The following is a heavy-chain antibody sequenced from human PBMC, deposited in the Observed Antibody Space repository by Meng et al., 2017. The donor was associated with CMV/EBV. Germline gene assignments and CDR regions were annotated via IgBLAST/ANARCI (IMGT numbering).Heavy chain of an antibody. J-gene: IGHJ3*02. V-gene: IGHV4-34*01. CDR3: ARISGSTIYDAFDI. CDR1: GGSFSGYY. CDR2: INHSGST. D-gene: IGHD3-22*01. Sequence: SETLSLTCAVYGGSFSGYYWSWIRQPPGKGLEWIGEINHSGSTNYNPSLKSRVTISVDTSKNQFSLKLSSVTAADTAVYYCARISGSTIYDAFDIWGQGTMVTVSS.